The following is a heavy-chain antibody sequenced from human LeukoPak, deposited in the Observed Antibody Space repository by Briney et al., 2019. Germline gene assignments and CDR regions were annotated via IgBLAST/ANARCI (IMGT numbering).Heavy chain of an antibody. V-gene: IGHV4-34*01. J-gene: IGHJ4*02. CDR2: MNHSGST. CDR1: GGSFSGYY. CDR3: ARGPRWLRPFDY. D-gene: IGHD5-12*01. Sequence: SETLSLTCAVYGGSFSGYYWSWIRQPPGKGLEWIGEMNHSGSTNYNPSLKSRVTISVDTSKNQFSLKLSSVTAADTAVYYCARGPRWLRPFDYWGQGTLVTVSS.